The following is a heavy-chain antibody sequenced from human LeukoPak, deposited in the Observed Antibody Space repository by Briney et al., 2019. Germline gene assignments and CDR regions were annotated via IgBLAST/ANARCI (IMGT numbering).Heavy chain of an antibody. CDR3: ARDSFETDIDY. CDR1: GFSFSSYW. Sequence: GESLKISCAVSGFSFSSYWMSWVRQAPGKGLEWVGNIKEDGSEKYYVDSVEGRFTISRDNAKNSLFLQMNSLRVEDTAVYYCARDSFETDIDYWGQGTLVTVSS. V-gene: IGHV3-7*01. J-gene: IGHJ4*02. D-gene: IGHD1-14*01. CDR2: IKEDGSEK.